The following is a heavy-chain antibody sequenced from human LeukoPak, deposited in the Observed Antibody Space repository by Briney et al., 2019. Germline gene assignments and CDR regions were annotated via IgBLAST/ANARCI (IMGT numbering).Heavy chain of an antibody. D-gene: IGHD2-8*01. J-gene: IGHJ4*02. CDR3: TTDGVAISHIFDY. CDR2: IKINNDGATP. V-gene: IGHV3-15*01. CDR1: GFTFSNDW. Sequence: GRSLRLSCAASGFTFSNDWMSSVRQAPGKGREWVVRIKINNDGATPDYAAAVQGRFTISRDDSQNTLYLQMNRLKAEDTAVYYCTTDGVAISHIFDYWGQGTLVTVSS.